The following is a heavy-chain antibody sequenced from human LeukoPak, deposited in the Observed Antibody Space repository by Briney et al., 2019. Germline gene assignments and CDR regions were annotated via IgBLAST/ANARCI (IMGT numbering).Heavy chain of an antibody. V-gene: IGHV3-74*01. J-gene: IGHJ4*02. D-gene: IGHD3-16*01. CDR3: ASAYTFVRLGDH. CDR1: GLSFSNYW. Sequence: GGSLRLSCAVSGLSFSNYWMHWVRQAPGKGLVWVARTNLHGTAVDYADSVKGRFTISRDNAKNTLFLQMNSLRAEDKAVYYCASAYTFVRLGDHWGQGTLVTVSS. CDR2: TNLHGTAV.